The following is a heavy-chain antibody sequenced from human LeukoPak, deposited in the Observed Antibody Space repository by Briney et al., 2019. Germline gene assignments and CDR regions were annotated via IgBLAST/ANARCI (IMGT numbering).Heavy chain of an antibody. CDR1: GYTFTSYG. Sequence: ASVKVSCKASGYTFTSYGISWVRQAPGQGLEWMGWISAYNGNTNYAQKLQGRVTMTTDKSTSTAYMELSSLRSEDTAVYYCARADARNWNGDYWGQGTLVTVSS. CDR2: ISAYNGNT. D-gene: IGHD1-1*01. J-gene: IGHJ4*02. V-gene: IGHV1-18*01. CDR3: ARADARNWNGDY.